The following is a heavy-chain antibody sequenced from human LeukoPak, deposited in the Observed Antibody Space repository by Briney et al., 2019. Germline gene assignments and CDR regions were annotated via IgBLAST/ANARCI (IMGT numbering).Heavy chain of an antibody. V-gene: IGHV4-31*03. CDR2: NYFSGST. D-gene: IGHD4-11*01. J-gene: IGHJ5*02. CDR3: ARADAFGNNNYLSGFDP. CDR1: RGPLSRGVFF. Sequence: PRSLSLTRILSRGPLSRGVFFWTWLRPHPGGGLEWLVYNYFSGSTYYNPSLKGRLPIPEDTPNNHCSLKLRSVNAPERAGIYCARADAFGNNNYLSGFDPWGQGILVTVSS.